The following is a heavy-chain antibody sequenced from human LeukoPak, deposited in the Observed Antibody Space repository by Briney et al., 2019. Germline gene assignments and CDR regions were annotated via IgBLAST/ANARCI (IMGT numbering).Heavy chain of an antibody. CDR3: ARVEGYCSSTSCYSYYYYMDV. CDR1: GYTFTSYY. V-gene: IGHV1-46*01. J-gene: IGHJ6*03. Sequence: ASVKVSCKASGYTFTSYYMHWVRQAPGQGLEWVGIINPTDGSTNYAQKFQGRVTMTRDTSTSTVYMELSSLRSEDTAVYYCARVEGYCSSTSCYSYYYYMDVWGKGTTVTVSS. CDR2: INPTDGST. D-gene: IGHD2-2*02.